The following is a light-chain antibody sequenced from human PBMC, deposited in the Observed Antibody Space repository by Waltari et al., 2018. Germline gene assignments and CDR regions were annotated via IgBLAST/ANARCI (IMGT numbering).Light chain of an antibody. CDR2: DVS. J-gene: IGLJ1*01. CDR1: SSALGIYNF. V-gene: IGLV2-14*03. Sequence: QSALTQPASVSGSLGRSITMSCTGTSSALGIYNFVSCYQQNPGKAPKLLIYDVSNRPSGVSNRFSGSKSGNTASLTISGLQSEDEADYYCTSFSSDSTPLVFGTGTRVTV. CDR3: TSFSSDSTPLV.